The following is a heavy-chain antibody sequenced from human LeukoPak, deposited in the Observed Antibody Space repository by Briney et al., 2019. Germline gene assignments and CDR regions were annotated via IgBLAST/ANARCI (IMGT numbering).Heavy chain of an antibody. CDR3: AKYGNYLVD. Sequence: PSETLSLTCTVSGDSLSGYYWSWIRQPPGKGLEYIGYVYYSGATNSNPSLKSRVTISLDTSKNQFSLKLNSVTAADTAVYYRAKYGNYLVDWGQGTLVTVSS. J-gene: IGHJ4*02. CDR2: VYYSGAT. CDR1: GDSLSGYY. V-gene: IGHV4-59*01. D-gene: IGHD2/OR15-2a*01.